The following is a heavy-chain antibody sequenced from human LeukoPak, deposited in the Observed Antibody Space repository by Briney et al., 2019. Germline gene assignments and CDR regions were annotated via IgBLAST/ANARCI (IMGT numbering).Heavy chain of an antibody. CDR2: MSSNGGST. Sequence: PGGSLRLSCSASGFTFSSYAMQWVRQAPGKGLEYVSGMSSNGGSTYYADSVKGRFTISRDTSKNTLYLQMSSLRTEDTAVYYCARSGGDFYDSSGYGVIDHWGRGTLVTVSS. J-gene: IGHJ4*02. V-gene: IGHV3-64D*06. D-gene: IGHD3-22*01. CDR1: GFTFSSYA. CDR3: ARSGGDFYDSSGYGVIDH.